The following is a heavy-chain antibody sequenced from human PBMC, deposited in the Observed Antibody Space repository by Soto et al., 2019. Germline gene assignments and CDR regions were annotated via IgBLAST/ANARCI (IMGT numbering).Heavy chain of an antibody. CDR2: VSAYNRNT. J-gene: IGHJ4*02. CDR3: ASERRCEPLLY. CDR1: GYTFSNYG. D-gene: IGHD2-8*01. V-gene: IGHV1-18*01. Sequence: QVQLVQSGPEVKKPGASVKVSCKGSGYTFSNYGVTWVRQAPGQGLERLGWVSAYNRNTGYAQKFEDRATMTIDTSTNTAYLELRGLTPADTAVYYCASERRCEPLLYWGQGTL.